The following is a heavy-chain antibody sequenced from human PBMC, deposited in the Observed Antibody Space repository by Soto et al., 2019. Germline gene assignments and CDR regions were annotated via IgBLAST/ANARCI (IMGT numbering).Heavy chain of an antibody. D-gene: IGHD3-16*01. CDR1: GGSISSGEYY. J-gene: IGHJ3*02. CDR2: IYYSGST. V-gene: IGHV4-30-4*01. CDR3: ARLKGGAFEI. Sequence: TSETLSLTCSVSGGSISSGEYYWSWIRQPPGKGLEWIGYIYYSGSTYYNPSLKSRVTISVDTSKNQFSLKLSSVTAADTAVYYCARLKGGAFEIWGQGTMVTVSS.